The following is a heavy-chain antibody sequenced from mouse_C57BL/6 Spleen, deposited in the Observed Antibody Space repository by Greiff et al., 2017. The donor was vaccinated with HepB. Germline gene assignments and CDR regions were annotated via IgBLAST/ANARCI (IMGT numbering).Heavy chain of an antibody. CDR1: GYTFTSYG. V-gene: IGHV1-81*01. CDR3: ARGLDY. CDR2: IYPGSGNT. Sequence: QVQLQQSGAELARPGASVKLSCKASGYTFTSYGISWVKQRTGQGLEWIGEIYPGSGNTYYNEKFKGKATLTADKSSSTAYMELRSLTSEDSAVYFCARGLDYWGQGTTLTVSS. J-gene: IGHJ2*01.